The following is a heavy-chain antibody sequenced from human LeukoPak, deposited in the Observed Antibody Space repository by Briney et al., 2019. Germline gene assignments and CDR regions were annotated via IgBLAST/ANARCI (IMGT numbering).Heavy chain of an antibody. CDR1: GGSISSYY. J-gene: IGHJ5*02. V-gene: IGHV4-59*01. CDR2: IYYSGST. D-gene: IGHD3-10*01. Sequence: SETLSLTCTVSGGSISSYYWSWIRQPPGKGLEWIGYIYYSGSTNYNPSLKSRVTISVDTSKNQFSLKLSSVTAADTAVYYCAGSGYYYGSGNYTWGQGTLVIVSS. CDR3: AGSGYYYGSGNYT.